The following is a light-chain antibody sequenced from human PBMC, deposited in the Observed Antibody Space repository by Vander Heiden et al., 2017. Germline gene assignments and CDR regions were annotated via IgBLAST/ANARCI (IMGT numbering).Light chain of an antibody. Sequence: QSALTQPASVSGSPGQSITISCTGTSSDVGNYKYVSWYQQHPGKAPKLVIYDVTNRPSGVSNRFSGSKSGNTASLTISGLQAEDEADYYCNSYTNSNTYVVGTGTKVTVL. CDR2: DVT. V-gene: IGLV2-14*03. CDR1: SSDVGNYKY. J-gene: IGLJ1*01. CDR3: NSYTNSNTYV.